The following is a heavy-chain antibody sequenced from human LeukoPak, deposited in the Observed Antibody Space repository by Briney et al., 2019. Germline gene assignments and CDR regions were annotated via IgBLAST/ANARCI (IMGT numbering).Heavy chain of an antibody. Sequence: SETLSLTCTVSVGSISSYYWSWIRQPPGKGLEWSGYIYYSGSTNYNPSLKSRVTISVDTSKNQFSLKLSSVTAADTAVYYCARDGAAAVLLQPPKQAVDNRADAFDIWGQGTMVTVSS. V-gene: IGHV4-59*01. D-gene: IGHD6-13*01. CDR1: VGSISSYY. J-gene: IGHJ3*02. CDR2: IYYSGST. CDR3: ARDGAAAVLLQPPKQAVDNRADAFDI.